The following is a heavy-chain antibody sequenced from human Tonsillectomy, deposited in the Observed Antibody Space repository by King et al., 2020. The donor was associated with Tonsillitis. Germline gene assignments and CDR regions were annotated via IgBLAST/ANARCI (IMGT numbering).Heavy chain of an antibody. CDR3: ARRVRYYDISGYYKYYFDS. CDR2: IYYSGST. V-gene: IGHV4-59*01. Sequence: QLQESGPGLVKPSETLSLTCTVSGGSISSYYWSWIRQPPGKGLEWIGYIYYSGSTNYNPSLKSRVTISVDTSKNQFSLKLSSVTAADPAVYYFARRVRYYDISGYYKYYFDSCGQETLVTVSS. CDR1: GGSISSYY. D-gene: IGHD3-22*01. J-gene: IGHJ4*02.